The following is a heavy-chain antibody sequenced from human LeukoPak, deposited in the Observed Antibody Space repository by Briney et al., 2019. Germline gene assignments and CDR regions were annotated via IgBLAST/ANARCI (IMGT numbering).Heavy chain of an antibody. J-gene: IGHJ6*04. Sequence: GGSLRLSCAASGFTFSDYYMSWIRQAPGKGLEWVSYISSSGSTIYYADSVKGRFTISRDNAKNSLYLQMNSLRAEDTAVYYCARDGYYDFWCGLGWGMDVWGKGTTVTVSS. CDR2: ISSSGSTI. D-gene: IGHD3-3*01. CDR1: GFTFSDYY. CDR3: ARDGYYDFWCGLGWGMDV. V-gene: IGHV3-11*01.